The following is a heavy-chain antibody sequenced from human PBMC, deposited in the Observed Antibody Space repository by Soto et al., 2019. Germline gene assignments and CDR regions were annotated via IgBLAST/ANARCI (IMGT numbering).Heavy chain of an antibody. V-gene: IGHV3-23*01. J-gene: IGHJ4*02. CDR3: SKGGDPLYYFDY. Sequence: GGSLRLSCAASGFTFSSYAMSWVRQAPGKGLEWVSAISGSGGSTYYAYSVKGRFTISRDNSKNTLYLQMNSLRAEDTAVYYCSKGGDPLYYFDYWGQGTLVTVSS. CDR1: GFTFSSYA. CDR2: ISGSGGST. D-gene: IGHD3-16*01.